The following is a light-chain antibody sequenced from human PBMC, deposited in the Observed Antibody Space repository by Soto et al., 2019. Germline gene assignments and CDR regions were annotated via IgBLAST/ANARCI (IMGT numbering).Light chain of an antibody. CDR2: AAS. Sequence: EIQMTQSPSTLSASVGDRVTTTCRASQSISSYLNWYQQKPGKAPKLLIYAASSLQSGVPSRFSGSGSGTDFTLTISSLQPEDVATYYCQQANSFPLTLGQGTRLEI. J-gene: IGKJ5*01. CDR3: QQANSFPLT. V-gene: IGKV1-39*01. CDR1: QSISSY.